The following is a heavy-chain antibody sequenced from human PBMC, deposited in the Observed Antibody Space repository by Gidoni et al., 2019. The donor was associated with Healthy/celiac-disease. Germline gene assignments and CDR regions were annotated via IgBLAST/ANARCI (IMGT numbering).Heavy chain of an antibody. Sequence: QVQLVQSGAEVKKPGASVKVSCKASGDTFTSYYRHWVRQAPGQGLEWMGIINPSGGSTSYAQKFQGRVTMTRDTSTSTVYMELSSLRSEDTAVYYCARAMMVDTATTDVWGQGTTVTVSS. CDR3: ARAMMVDTATTDV. V-gene: IGHV1-46*01. CDR2: INPSGGST. CDR1: GDTFTSYY. D-gene: IGHD5-18*01. J-gene: IGHJ6*02.